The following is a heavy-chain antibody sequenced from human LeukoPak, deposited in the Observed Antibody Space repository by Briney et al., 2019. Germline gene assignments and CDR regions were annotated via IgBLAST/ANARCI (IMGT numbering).Heavy chain of an antibody. Sequence: PGGSLRLSCTASGFTFGDYAMSWVRQAPGKGLEWVGFIRGKPYGGTTEYAASVQGRFTISRDDSKSIAYLQMNSLKTEDTAVYYCTRALYSSSWNYYFDYWGQGTLVTVSS. CDR3: TRALYSSSWNYYFDY. CDR2: IRGKPYGGTT. J-gene: IGHJ4*02. V-gene: IGHV3-49*04. D-gene: IGHD6-13*01. CDR1: GFTFGDYA.